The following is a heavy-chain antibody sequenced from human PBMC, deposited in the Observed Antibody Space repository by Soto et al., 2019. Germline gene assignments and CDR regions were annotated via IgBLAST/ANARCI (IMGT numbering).Heavy chain of an antibody. D-gene: IGHD3-16*01. CDR2: IYYSGST. CDR1: GGSISSSSYY. CDR3: AKYRMFWGLQY. J-gene: IGHJ1*01. V-gene: IGHV4-39*07. Sequence: SETLSLTCTVSGGSISSSSYYWGWIRQPPGKGLEWIGSIYYSGSTYYNPPLKSRVTISVDTSKRQVSLKLTSVTAADTAIYYCAKYRMFWGLQYWGPGTLVTVSS.